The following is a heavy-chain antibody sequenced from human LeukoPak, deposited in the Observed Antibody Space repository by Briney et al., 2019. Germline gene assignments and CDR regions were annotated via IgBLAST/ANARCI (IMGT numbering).Heavy chain of an antibody. CDR1: GGSFSGYY. Sequence: SETLSLTCAVYGGSFSGYYWSRIRQPPGKGLEWIGEINHSGSTNYNPSLKSRVTISVDTSKNQFSLKLSSVTAADTAVYYCARTTRLGYCSSTSCPRYYYYGMDVWGQGTTVTVSS. J-gene: IGHJ6*02. CDR3: ARTTRLGYCSSTSCPRYYYYGMDV. CDR2: INHSGST. V-gene: IGHV4-34*01. D-gene: IGHD2-2*01.